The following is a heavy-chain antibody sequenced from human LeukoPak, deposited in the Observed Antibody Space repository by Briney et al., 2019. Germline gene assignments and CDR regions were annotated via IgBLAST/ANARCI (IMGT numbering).Heavy chain of an antibody. CDR1: GYTFTGYY. CDR3: ARGKSIFGVVTLDDY. D-gene: IGHD3-3*01. CDR2: MNPNSGNT. Sequence: ASVKVSCKASGYTFTGYYMHWVRQATGQGLEWMGWMNPNSGNTGYAQKFQGRVTITKNTSISTAYMELSSLRSEDTAVYYCARGKSIFGVVTLDDYWGQGTLVTVSS. J-gene: IGHJ4*02. V-gene: IGHV1-8*03.